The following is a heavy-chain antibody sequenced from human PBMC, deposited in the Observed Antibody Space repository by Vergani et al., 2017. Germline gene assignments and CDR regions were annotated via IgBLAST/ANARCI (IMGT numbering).Heavy chain of an antibody. Sequence: EVQLVESGGVVVQPGGSLRLSCAASGFTFDDYTMHWVRQAPGKGLEWVSGISWNSGSIGYADSVKGRFTISRDNAKNSLYLQMNSLRAEDTALYYCAKGGAYSSSYRRAFDIWGQGTMVTVSS. D-gene: IGHD6-13*01. CDR2: ISWNSGSI. V-gene: IGHV3-9*01. CDR3: AKGGAYSSSYRRAFDI. CDR1: GFTFDDYT. J-gene: IGHJ3*02.